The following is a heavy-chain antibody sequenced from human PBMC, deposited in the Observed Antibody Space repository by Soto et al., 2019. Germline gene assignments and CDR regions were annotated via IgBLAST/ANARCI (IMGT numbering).Heavy chain of an antibody. J-gene: IGHJ6*02. CDR2: INAGNGNT. V-gene: IGHV1-3*01. Sequence: GASVKVSCKASGYTFTSYAMHWVRQAPGQRLEWMGWINAGNGNTGYAQKFQGRVTMTKNTSISTAYMELSSLRSEDTAVYYCARDSLKGMDVWGQGTTVTVSS. CDR3: ARDSLKGMDV. CDR1: GYTFTSYA.